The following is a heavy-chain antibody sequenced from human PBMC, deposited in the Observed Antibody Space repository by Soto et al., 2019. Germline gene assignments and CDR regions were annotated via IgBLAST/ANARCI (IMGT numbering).Heavy chain of an antibody. CDR1: GFTFSSYA. Sequence: GGSLRLSCAASGFTFSSYAMSWVRQAPGKGLEWVSAISGSGGSTYYADSVKGRFTISRDNSKNTLYLLMNSLRAEDTAVYYCAKIYDFWSGYYHFDYWGQGTLVTVSS. J-gene: IGHJ4*02. CDR3: AKIYDFWSGYYHFDY. D-gene: IGHD3-3*01. CDR2: ISGSGGST. V-gene: IGHV3-23*01.